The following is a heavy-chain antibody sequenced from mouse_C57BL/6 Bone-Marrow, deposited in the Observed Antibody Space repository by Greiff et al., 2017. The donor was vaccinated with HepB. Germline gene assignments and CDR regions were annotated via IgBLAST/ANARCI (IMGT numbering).Heavy chain of an antibody. J-gene: IGHJ1*03. CDR1: GYTFTSYG. CDR3: ARRGSPYWYFDV. CDR2: IYPRSGNT. Sequence: VQLQESGAELARPGASVKLSCKASGYTFTSYGISWVKQRTGQGLEWIGEIYPRSGNTYYNEKFKGKATLTADKSSSTAYMQLKSLTSDDSAVYYCARRGSPYWYFDVWGTGTTVTVSS. V-gene: IGHV1-81*01.